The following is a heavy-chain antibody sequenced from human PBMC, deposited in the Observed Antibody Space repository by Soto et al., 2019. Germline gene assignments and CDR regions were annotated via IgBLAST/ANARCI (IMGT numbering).Heavy chain of an antibody. CDR3: ARARLRYFDWLLSHYGMDV. CDR2: IYYSGST. CDR1: GGSVSSGSYY. V-gene: IGHV4-61*01. Sequence: SETLSLTCTVSGGSVSSGSYYWSWIRQPPGKGLEWIGYIYYSGSTNYNPSLKSRVTISVDTSKNQFSLKLSSVTAADTAVYYCARARLRYFDWLLSHYGMDVWGQGTRSPSP. D-gene: IGHD3-9*01. J-gene: IGHJ6*02.